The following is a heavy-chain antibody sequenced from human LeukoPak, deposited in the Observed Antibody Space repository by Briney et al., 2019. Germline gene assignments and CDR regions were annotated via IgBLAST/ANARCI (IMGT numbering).Heavy chain of an antibody. J-gene: IGHJ4*02. CDR2: ISWNSGSI. Sequence: GGSLRLSCAASGFTFDDYAMPWVRQAPGKGLEWVSGISWNSGSIGYADSVKGRFTISRDNAKNSLYLQMNSLRAEDTAVYYCARAKVTKNFDYWGQGTLVTVSS. V-gene: IGHV3-9*01. D-gene: IGHD4-17*01. CDR3: ARAKVTKNFDY. CDR1: GFTFDDYA.